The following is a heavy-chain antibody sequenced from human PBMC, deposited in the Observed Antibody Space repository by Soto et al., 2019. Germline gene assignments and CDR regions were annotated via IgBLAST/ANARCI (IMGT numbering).Heavy chain of an antibody. CDR3: ARGRITGERRAFDI. CDR1: GFTFSSYY. Sequence: PGGSLRLSCAASGFTFSSYYMHWVRQATGKGLEWVSAIGTAGDTYYPGSVKGRFTISRENAKNSLYLQMNSLRAEDTAVYYCARGRITGERRAFDIWGQGTMVTVSS. CDR2: IGTAGDT. D-gene: IGHD1-20*01. J-gene: IGHJ3*02. V-gene: IGHV3-13*01.